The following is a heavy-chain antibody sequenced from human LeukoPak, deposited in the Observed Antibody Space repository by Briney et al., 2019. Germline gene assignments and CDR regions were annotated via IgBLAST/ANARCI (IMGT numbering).Heavy chain of an antibody. D-gene: IGHD3-9*01. CDR3: ARGVRYFDWLVVVEFGMDV. CDR2: IIPIFGTA. Sequence: ASVKVSCKASGGTFSSYAISWVRQAPGQGLEWMGGIIPIFGTANYAQKFQGRVTITADKSTSTAYMELSSLRSEDTAVYYCARGVRYFDWLVVVEFGMDVWGKGTTVTVSS. CDR1: GGTFSSYA. J-gene: IGHJ6*04. V-gene: IGHV1-69*06.